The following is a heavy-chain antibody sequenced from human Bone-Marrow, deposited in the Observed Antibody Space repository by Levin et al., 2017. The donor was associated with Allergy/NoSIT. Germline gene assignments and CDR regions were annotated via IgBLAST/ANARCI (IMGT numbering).Heavy chain of an antibody. Sequence: ASVKVSCKASGFPFIDYNINWVRQASGQGLEWMGWVNPYSGNTGYAQKFQGRVTMTRDNSLTTAYMELSSLRSEDTAVYYCARGAFRKAWFDPWGQGTLVTVSS. D-gene: IGHD3-3*02. V-gene: IGHV1-8*01. CDR3: ARGAFRKAWFDP. CDR2: VNPYSGNT. CDR1: GFPFIDYN. J-gene: IGHJ5*02.